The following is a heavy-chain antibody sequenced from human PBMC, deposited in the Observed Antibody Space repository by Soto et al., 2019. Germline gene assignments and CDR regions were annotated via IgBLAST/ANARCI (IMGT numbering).Heavy chain of an antibody. CDR1: GFTFSDNY. D-gene: IGHD3-22*01. CDR2: ISSSGSII. V-gene: IGHV3-11*01. J-gene: IGHJ4*02. CDR3: ARDLGYYESDGYFDY. Sequence: GGSLRLSCAASGFTFSDNYMSWIRRAPGKGLEGVSYISSSGSIIYYADSVKGRFTISRDNAKNSLYLQMNSLRAEDTAAYYCARDLGYYESDGYFDYWGQGALVTVSS.